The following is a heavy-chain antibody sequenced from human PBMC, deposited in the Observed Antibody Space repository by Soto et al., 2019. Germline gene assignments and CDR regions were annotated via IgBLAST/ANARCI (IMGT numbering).Heavy chain of an antibody. CDR3: ARGEATKIGVTTYYAMDV. Sequence: QVQLVQSGAEVKKPGSSVKVSCKASGGSLSHYGISWVRQAPGQGLEWMGGIIPVFGTANSAQKFQGRVTSTADESTNIVYMDVTSLRSEDTAVYYCARGEATKIGVTTYYAMDVWGQGTTVTVAS. V-gene: IGHV1-69*12. D-gene: IGHD4-17*01. J-gene: IGHJ6*02. CDR1: GGSLSHYG. CDR2: IIPVFGTA.